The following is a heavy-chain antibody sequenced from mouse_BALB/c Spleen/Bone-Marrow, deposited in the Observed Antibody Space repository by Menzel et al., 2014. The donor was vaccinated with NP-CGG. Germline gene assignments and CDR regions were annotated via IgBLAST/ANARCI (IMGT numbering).Heavy chain of an antibody. V-gene: IGHV1-54*01. CDR3: ARDWDWYFDV. J-gene: IGHJ1*01. CDR1: GYAFSNYL. CDR2: IHPGSGGT. D-gene: IGHD4-1*01. Sequence: QVHVKQSGAELVRPGTSVKVSCKASGYAFSNYLIEWVKQRPGQGLEWIGVIHPGSGGTKYNEKFKGKATLTADKSSSTAYMQLSSLTSDDSAVYFCARDWDWYFDVWGAGTTVTVSS.